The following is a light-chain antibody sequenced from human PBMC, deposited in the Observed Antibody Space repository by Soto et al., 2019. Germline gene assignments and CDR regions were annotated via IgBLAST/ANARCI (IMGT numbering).Light chain of an antibody. J-gene: IGKJ1*01. CDR1: QTISTW. Sequence: DIQMTRSPSTLSASVGDRVTITCRASQTISTWLAWYQQRPGKAPKILIYDASSLESGVPSRFSGSGSGTDFTLTISSLQPDDFATYYCQQFNSYSRTFGQGTKVDIK. CDR2: DAS. CDR3: QQFNSYSRT. V-gene: IGKV1-5*01.